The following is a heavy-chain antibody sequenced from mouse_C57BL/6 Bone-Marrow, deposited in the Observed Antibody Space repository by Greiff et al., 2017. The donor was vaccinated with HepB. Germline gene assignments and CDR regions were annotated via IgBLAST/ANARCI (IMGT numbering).Heavy chain of an antibody. V-gene: IGHV3-6*01. CDR1: GYSITSGYY. D-gene: IGHD1-1*01. J-gene: IGHJ2*01. CDR3: ARDRGTTVVADFDY. CDR2: ISYDGSN. Sequence: DVQLQESGPGLVKPSQSLSLTCSVTGYSITSGYYWNWIRQFPGNKLEWMGYISYDGSNNYNPSLKNRISITRDTSKNQFFLKLNSVTTEDTATYYCARDRGTTVVADFDYWGQGTTLTVSS.